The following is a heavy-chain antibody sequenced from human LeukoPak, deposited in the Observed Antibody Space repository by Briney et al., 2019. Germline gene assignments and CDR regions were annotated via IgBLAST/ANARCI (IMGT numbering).Heavy chain of an antibody. Sequence: SETLSLTCAVYGGSFSGYYWSWIRQPPGEGLEWIGEINHSGSTNYNPSLKSRVTISVDTSKNQFSLKLSSVTAADTAVYYCARVPRQYQLLSPFDYWGQGTLVTVSS. J-gene: IGHJ4*02. CDR2: INHSGST. D-gene: IGHD2-2*01. CDR1: GGSFSGYY. CDR3: ARVPRQYQLLSPFDY. V-gene: IGHV4-34*01.